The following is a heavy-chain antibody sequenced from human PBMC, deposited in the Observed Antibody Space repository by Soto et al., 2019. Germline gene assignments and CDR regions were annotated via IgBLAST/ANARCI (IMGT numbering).Heavy chain of an antibody. V-gene: IGHV4-30-2*01. D-gene: IGHD6-19*01. J-gene: IGHJ2*01. CDR3: ARVTYSSGWFDWYFDL. Sequence: SETLSLTCAVSGGSISSGDYSWSWIWQPPGKGLEWIGYIYHSGSTYYNPSLKSRVTISVDRSKNQFSLKLSSVTAEDTAVYYCARVTYSSGWFDWYFDLWGRGTLVTVSS. CDR2: IYHSGST. CDR1: GGSISSGDYS.